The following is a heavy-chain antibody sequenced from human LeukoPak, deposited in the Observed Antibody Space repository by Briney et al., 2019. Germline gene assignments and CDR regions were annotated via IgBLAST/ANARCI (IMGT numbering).Heavy chain of an antibody. J-gene: IGHJ5*02. CDR3: ARPYSSSSADWFDP. D-gene: IGHD6-6*01. Sequence: ASVNVSCKASGYTFTSYDINWVRQATGQGLEWMGWMNPNSGNTGYAQKFQGRVTMTRNTSISTAYMELSSLRSEDTAVYYCARPYSSSSADWFDPWGQGTLVTVSS. CDR2: MNPNSGNT. CDR1: GYTFTSYD. V-gene: IGHV1-8*01.